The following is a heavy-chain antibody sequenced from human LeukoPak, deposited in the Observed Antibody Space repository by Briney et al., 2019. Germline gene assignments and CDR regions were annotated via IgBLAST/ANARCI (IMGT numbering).Heavy chain of an antibody. Sequence: GGSLRLSCAASGFTFSSYAMSWVRQAPGKGLEWVSAVTGGGGNTYYADSVKGRFTISRDNSKNTLYLQMNSLRAEDTAVYYCAKDRGGVSYGDYGPNWYFDLWGRGTLVTVSS. J-gene: IGHJ2*01. CDR3: AKDRGGVSYGDYGPNWYFDL. CDR1: GFTFSSYA. CDR2: VTGGGGNT. D-gene: IGHD4-17*01. V-gene: IGHV3-23*01.